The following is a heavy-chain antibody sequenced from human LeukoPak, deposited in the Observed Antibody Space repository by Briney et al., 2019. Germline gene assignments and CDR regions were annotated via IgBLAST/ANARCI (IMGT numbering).Heavy chain of an antibody. CDR2: INSDGSST. CDR1: GFTFRTYW. CDR3: SRGVGDFWSAYYGMDV. V-gene: IGHV3-74*01. Sequence: GGSLRLSCAASGFTFRTYWMHWVRQAPGKGLVWVLRINSDGSSTTYADSVKGRFTVSGDNAKNTLYLQMNSLRVEDTAVYYCSRGVGDFWSAYYGMDVWGQGTTVTVS. J-gene: IGHJ6*02. D-gene: IGHD3-3*01.